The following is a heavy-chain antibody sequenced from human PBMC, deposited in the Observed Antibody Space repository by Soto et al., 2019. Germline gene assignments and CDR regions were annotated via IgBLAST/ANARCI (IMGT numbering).Heavy chain of an antibody. CDR3: LCGGNFFVY. V-gene: IGHV3-7*01. CDR2: IDQDGSER. Sequence: EVQLVESGGGLVQPGESLRLSCAASGFTFSTYWMTWVRQPPGKGLEWVANIDQDGSERYYVASVRGRFTISRDNAKNSLYLQMNSLGVEDTAVYYCLCGGNFFVYWGQGTLVTVSP. CDR1: GFTFSTYW. D-gene: IGHD3-16*01. J-gene: IGHJ4*02.